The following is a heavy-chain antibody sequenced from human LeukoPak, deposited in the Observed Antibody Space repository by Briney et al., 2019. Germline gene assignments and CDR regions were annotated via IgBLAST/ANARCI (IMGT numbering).Heavy chain of an antibody. CDR3: ARGPVLDP. CDR2: IYSGGNT. D-gene: IGHD2-15*01. CDR1: GFTVSSNY. Sequence: PGGSLRLSCAASGFTVSSNYMSWVRQAPGKGLEWVSVIYSGGNTYYADSVKGRFTISRDNSKNTLCLQMNSLRAEDTAVYYYARGPVLDPWGQGTLVTVSS. J-gene: IGHJ5*02. V-gene: IGHV3-66*01.